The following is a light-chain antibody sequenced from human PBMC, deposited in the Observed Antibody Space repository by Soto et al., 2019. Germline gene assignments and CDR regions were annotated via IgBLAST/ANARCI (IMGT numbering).Light chain of an antibody. J-gene: IGKJ1*01. CDR2: GAS. Sequence: EIVMTQSPATLSVSPGERATLSCRANQSVSSNLAWYQQKPGQAPRLLIYGASTRATGVPARFSGSGSGTEFTLTICSLHSEDFAVYYCQQYNNWPPWTFGQGTKVEIK. CDR3: QQYNNWPPWT. V-gene: IGKV3-15*01. CDR1: QSVSSN.